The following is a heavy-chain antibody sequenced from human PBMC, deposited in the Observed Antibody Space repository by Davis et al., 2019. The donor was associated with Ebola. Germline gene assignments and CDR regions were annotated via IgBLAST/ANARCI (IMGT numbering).Heavy chain of an antibody. CDR1: GFSISSGYY. J-gene: IGHJ4*02. CDR2: FYSGGST. D-gene: IGHD5-12*01. Sequence: PSETLSLTCAVSGFSISSGYYWGWIRQPPEKGLEWIGSFYSGGSTYYNPSLKSRVTISVDTSRNQFSLEVNSVTAADTAVYYCARLGIVATFWGQETLVTVSS. V-gene: IGHV4-38-2*01. CDR3: ARLGIVATF.